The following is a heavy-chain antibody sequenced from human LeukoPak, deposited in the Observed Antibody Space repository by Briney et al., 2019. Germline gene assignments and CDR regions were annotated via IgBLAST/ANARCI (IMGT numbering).Heavy chain of an antibody. J-gene: IGHJ4*02. Sequence: PGGSLRLSCAASGFTFSSYSMNWVRQAPGKGLEWVSSISSSSSYIYYADSVKGRFTISRDNAKNSLYLQMNSLRAEDTAVYYCARDIHTMVRGVMDYRGQGTLVTVSS. V-gene: IGHV3-21*01. CDR2: ISSSSSYI. CDR1: GFTFSSYS. D-gene: IGHD3-10*01. CDR3: ARDIHTMVRGVMDY.